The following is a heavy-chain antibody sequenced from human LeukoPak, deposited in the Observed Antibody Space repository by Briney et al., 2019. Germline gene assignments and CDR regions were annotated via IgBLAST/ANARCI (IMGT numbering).Heavy chain of an antibody. CDR2: IVVASGNT. J-gene: IGHJ4*02. V-gene: IGHV1-58*02. CDR1: GFTFTNSA. D-gene: IGHD5-24*01. Sequence: SVKVSCKASGFTFTNSAMQWVRQARGQRLEWVGWIVVASGNTKYAQKFQERVTITRDMPTSTAYMELSSLRPEDTAVYYCAAAPIEMQQRGFDYWGQGTLVTVSS. CDR3: AAAPIEMQQRGFDY.